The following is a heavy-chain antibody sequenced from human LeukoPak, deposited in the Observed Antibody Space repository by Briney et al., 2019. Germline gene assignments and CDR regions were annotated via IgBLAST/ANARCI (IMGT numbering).Heavy chain of an antibody. CDR2: IYHSGST. J-gene: IGHJ6*02. CDR3: ARYNRDTGGYGMDV. Sequence: SETLSLTCVVSGGSISRGGYSWSWIRQPPGKGLEWIGYIYHSGSTYYNPSLKSRVTISVDRSKNQFSLKLSSVTAADTAVYYCARYNRDTGGYGMDVWGQGTTVIVSS. CDR1: GGSISRGGYS. V-gene: IGHV4-30-2*01. D-gene: IGHD5-18*01.